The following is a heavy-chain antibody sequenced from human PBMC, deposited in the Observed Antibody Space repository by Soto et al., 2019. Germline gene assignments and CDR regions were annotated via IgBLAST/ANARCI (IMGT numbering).Heavy chain of an antibody. V-gene: IGHV3-23*01. D-gene: IGHD3-3*01. CDR3: AKGGYYDFWSGYYVAN. Sequence: EVQLLESGGGLVQPGGSLRLSCAASGFTFSSYAMSWVRQAPGKGLEWVSAISGSGGSTYYADSVKGRFTISRDNSKNTLYLQMNSLRAEDTAVYYCAKGGYYDFWSGYYVANWGQGTLVTVSS. CDR2: ISGSGGST. CDR1: GFTFSSYA. J-gene: IGHJ4*02.